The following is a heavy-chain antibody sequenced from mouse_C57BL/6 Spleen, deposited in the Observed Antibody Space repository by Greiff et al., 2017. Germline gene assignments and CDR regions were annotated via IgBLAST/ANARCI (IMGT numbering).Heavy chain of an antibody. CDR1: GYTFTSYW. CDR2: IHPNSGST. V-gene: IGHV1-64*01. CDR3: HITTVVATGYFDY. Sequence: QVQLQQPGAELVKPGASVKLSCKASGYTFTSYWMHWVKQRPGQGLEWIGMIHPNSGSTNYNEKFKSKATLTVDKSSSTAYMQLSSLTSEDSAVYYCHITTVVATGYFDYWGQGTTLTVSS. D-gene: IGHD1-1*01. J-gene: IGHJ2*01.